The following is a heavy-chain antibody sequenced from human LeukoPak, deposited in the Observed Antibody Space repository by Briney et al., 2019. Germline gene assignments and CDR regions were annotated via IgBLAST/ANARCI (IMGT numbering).Heavy chain of an antibody. D-gene: IGHD6-13*01. J-gene: IGHJ3*02. CDR2: IYYSGST. CDR3: ARHVPYSSSWTPDDAFDI. CDR1: GGSISSYY. Sequence: ASETLSLTCTVSGGSISSYYWSWIRQPPGKGLEWIGYIYYSGSTNYNPSLKGRVTISVDTSKNQFSLKLSSVTAADTAVYYCARHVPYSSSWTPDDAFDIWGQGTMVTVSS. V-gene: IGHV4-59*08.